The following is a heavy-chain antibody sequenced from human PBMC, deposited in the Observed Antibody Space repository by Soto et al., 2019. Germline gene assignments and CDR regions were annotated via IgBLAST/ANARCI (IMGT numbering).Heavy chain of an antibody. CDR2: IYYSGST. CDR1: GGSISSGDYY. Sequence: SETLSLTCTVSGGSISSGDYYWSWISQPPGKGLGWIGSIYYSGSTYYNPSLKSRVTISVDTSKNQFSLKLSSVTAADTAVYYCARQGPGIAAGSQGLLVPEVDYGMDVWGQGTTVTVSS. V-gene: IGHV4-39*01. D-gene: IGHD6-13*01. CDR3: ARQGPGIAAGSQGLLVPEVDYGMDV. J-gene: IGHJ6*02.